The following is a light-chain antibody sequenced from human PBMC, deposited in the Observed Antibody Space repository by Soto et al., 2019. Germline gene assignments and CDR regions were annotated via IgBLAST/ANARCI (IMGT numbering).Light chain of an antibody. CDR3: HQRQSWPRT. Sequence: EIVLTQSPATLSSFPGDRVTLSCRASQAVNTRLAWYQHKPGQAPRLRIYLASNRAAGVPARFSGSGSGTDFTLTISNVEPEDFAVYYCHQRQSWPRTFGQGTTVDIK. CDR1: QAVNTR. V-gene: IGKV3-11*01. CDR2: LAS. J-gene: IGKJ1*01.